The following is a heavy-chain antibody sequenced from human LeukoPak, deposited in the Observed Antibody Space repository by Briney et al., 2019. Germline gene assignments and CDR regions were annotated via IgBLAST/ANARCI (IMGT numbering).Heavy chain of an antibody. D-gene: IGHD3-22*01. J-gene: IGHJ5*02. CDR1: GGSFSGYY. V-gene: IGHV4-34*01. Sequence: NTSETLSLTCAVYGGSFSGYYWSWIRQPPGKGLEWIGEINHSGSTNYNPSLKSRVTISVDTSKNQFSLKLSSVTAADTAVYYCARGHSWHPYYDSSGYYPKFDPWGQGTLVTVSS. CDR2: INHSGST. CDR3: ARGHSWHPYYDSSGYYPKFDP.